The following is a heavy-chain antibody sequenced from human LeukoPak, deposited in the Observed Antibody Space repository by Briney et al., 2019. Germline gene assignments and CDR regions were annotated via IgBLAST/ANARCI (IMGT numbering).Heavy chain of an antibody. CDR3: ARWVVATMFDY. Sequence: GGSLRLSYATSGFTVSSSYLSWVRQAPGKGLEWVSVIYSDGSTYYADSVKGRFTISRDNSKNTLFLQMNSLRAEDTAVYYCARWVVATMFDYWGPGTLVTVSS. CDR2: IYSDGST. D-gene: IGHD5-12*01. V-gene: IGHV3-66*01. CDR1: GFTVSSSY. J-gene: IGHJ4*02.